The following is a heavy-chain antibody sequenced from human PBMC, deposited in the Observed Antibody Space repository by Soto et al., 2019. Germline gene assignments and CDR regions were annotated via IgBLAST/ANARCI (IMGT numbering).Heavy chain of an antibody. D-gene: IGHD3-3*01. CDR1: GGTYNSCA. Sequence: ASLKVSWEASGGTYNSCAISWVRQDHGQGLEWMGGIIPIFGTANYAQKFQGRVTITADESTSTAYMELSSLRSEDTAVYYCARDRYDFWSGPPNYCGQGTLV. J-gene: IGHJ4*02. CDR3: ARDRYDFWSGPPNY. V-gene: IGHV1-69*13. CDR2: IIPIFGTA.